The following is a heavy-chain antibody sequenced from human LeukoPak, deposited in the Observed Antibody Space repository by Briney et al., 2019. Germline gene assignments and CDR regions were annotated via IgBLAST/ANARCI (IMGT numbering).Heavy chain of an antibody. CDR1: GFTFSSYA. D-gene: IGHD2-15*01. J-gene: IGHJ3*02. Sequence: GGCLRLSCAASGFTFSSYAMSWVRQAPGKGLEWVSAFVGRGVSTYYADSVKGRFSISRDNSKNTLYLQSNSLRAEDTAVYYCAKSRRVVAATRAFDICGQGTMVTVSS. CDR2: FVGRGVST. V-gene: IGHV3-23*01. CDR3: AKSRRVVAATRAFDI.